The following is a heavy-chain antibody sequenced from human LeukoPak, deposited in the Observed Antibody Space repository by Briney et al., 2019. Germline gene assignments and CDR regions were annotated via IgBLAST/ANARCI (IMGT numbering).Heavy chain of an antibody. V-gene: IGHV1-18*01. CDR3: ARDGNSVLLWFGELLPYFDY. Sequence: ASVKVSCKASGYTFTSYGVSWVRQAPGQGLEWMGWISAYNGNTNYAQKLQGRVTMTIDTSTSTAYMELRSLRSDDTAVYYCARDGNSVLLWFGELLPYFDYWGQGTLVTVSS. J-gene: IGHJ4*02. D-gene: IGHD3-10*01. CDR2: ISAYNGNT. CDR1: GYTFTSYG.